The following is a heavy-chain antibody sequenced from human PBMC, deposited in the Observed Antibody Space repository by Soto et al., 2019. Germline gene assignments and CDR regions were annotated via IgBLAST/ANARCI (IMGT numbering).Heavy chain of an antibody. V-gene: IGHV5-51*01. CDR1: GYSFTSYW. CDR3: ARDSTIKYYYDSSGYYRNYYGMDV. Sequence: PGESLKVSCKGSGYSFTSYWIGWVRQIPGKGLEWMGIIYPGDSDTRYSPSFQGQVTISADKSISTAYLQWSSLKASDTAMYYCARDSTIKYYYDSSGYYRNYYGMDVWGQGTTVTVSS. CDR2: IYPGDSDT. J-gene: IGHJ6*02. D-gene: IGHD3-22*01.